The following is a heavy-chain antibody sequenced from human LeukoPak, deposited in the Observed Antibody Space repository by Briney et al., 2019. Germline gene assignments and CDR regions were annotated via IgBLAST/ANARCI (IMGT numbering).Heavy chain of an antibody. V-gene: IGHV3-30*02. J-gene: IGHJ4*02. CDR3: ARALIAARPDSLFDY. CDR2: IRNDGSNK. D-gene: IGHD6-6*01. Sequence: GGSLRLSCAASGFTFSSYAMHWVRQAPGKGLEWVTFIRNDGSNKYYADSVKGRFTISRDNSKNTLYLQMGSLRPEDMAVYYCARALIAARPDSLFDYWGQGTLVTVSS. CDR1: GFTFSSYA.